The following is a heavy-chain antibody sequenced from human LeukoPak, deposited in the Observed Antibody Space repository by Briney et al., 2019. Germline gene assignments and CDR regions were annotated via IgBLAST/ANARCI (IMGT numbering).Heavy chain of an antibody. V-gene: IGHV3-23*01. Sequence: GGSLRLSCAASGFTFSSYSMNWVRQAPGEGLEWVSTVSGTGGSTYYAHSVKGRFTISRDNSKSTLYLQINSLRAEDTAVYYCSKEGGDCIFDYFDYWGQGTLVTVSS. CDR2: VSGTGGST. J-gene: IGHJ4*02. CDR3: SKEGGDCIFDYFDY. D-gene: IGHD2-21*02. CDR1: GFTFSSYS.